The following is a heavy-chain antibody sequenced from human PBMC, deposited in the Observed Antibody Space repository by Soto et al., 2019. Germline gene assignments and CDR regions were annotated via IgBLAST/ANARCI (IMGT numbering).Heavy chain of an antibody. CDR3: ARDRSPHGRQITMVRGVIPDFDY. Sequence: ASVKVSCKASGYTFTSYYMHWVRQAPGQGLEWMGIINPSGGSTSYAQKFQGRVTMTRDTSTSTVYMELSSLRSEDTAVYYCARDRSPHGRQITMVRGVIPDFDYWGQGTLVTVSS. D-gene: IGHD3-10*01. V-gene: IGHV1-46*01. CDR2: INPSGGST. J-gene: IGHJ4*02. CDR1: GYTFTSYY.